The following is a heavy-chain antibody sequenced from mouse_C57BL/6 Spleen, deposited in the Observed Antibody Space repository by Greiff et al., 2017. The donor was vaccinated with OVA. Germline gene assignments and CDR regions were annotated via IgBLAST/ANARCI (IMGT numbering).Heavy chain of an antibody. Sequence: QVQLQQSGPELVKPGASVKISCKASGYAFSSSWMNWVKQRPGKGLEWIGRIYPGDGDTNYNGKFKGKATLTADKSSSTAYMQLSSLTSEDSAVYFCARSVDYGNYFDYWGQGTTLTVSS. V-gene: IGHV1-82*01. CDR2: IYPGDGDT. CDR3: ARSVDYGNYFDY. D-gene: IGHD2-1*01. CDR1: GYAFSSSW. J-gene: IGHJ2*01.